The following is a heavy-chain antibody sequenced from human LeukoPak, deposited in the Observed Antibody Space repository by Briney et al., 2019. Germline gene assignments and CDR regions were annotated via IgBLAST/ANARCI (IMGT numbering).Heavy chain of an antibody. CDR2: ISSSSSYI. CDR1: GFTFSSYS. CDR3: ATVPKTHGDRY. V-gene: IGHV3-21*01. J-gene: IGHJ4*02. Sequence: KPGGSLRLSCAASGFTFSSYSMNWVRQAPGKGLEWVSSISSSSSYIYYADSVKGRFTTSRDNAKNSLYLQLNSLRAEDTAVYYCATVPKTHGDRYWAQGTLVTVSS. D-gene: IGHD7-27*01.